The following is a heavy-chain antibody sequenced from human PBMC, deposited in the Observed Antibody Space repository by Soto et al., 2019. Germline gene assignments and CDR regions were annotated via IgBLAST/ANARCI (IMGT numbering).Heavy chain of an antibody. CDR2: FDPEDGET. Sequence: ASVKVSCKVSGYTLIQLSMHWVRQAPGKGLEWMGGFDPEDGETIYAQKFQGRVTMTEDTSTDTAYMELSSLRSEDTAVYYCAAPYYGSGSYLSQVDYWRQGTLVTV. CDR1: GYTLIQLS. V-gene: IGHV1-24*01. J-gene: IGHJ4*02. D-gene: IGHD3-10*01. CDR3: AAPYYGSGSYLSQVDY.